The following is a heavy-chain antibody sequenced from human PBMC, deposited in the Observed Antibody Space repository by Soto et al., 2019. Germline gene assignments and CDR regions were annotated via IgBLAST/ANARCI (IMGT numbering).Heavy chain of an antibody. Sequence: PSETLSLTCAVSGDSISSGYYWAWIRQPPGKGLEWIGSIYHSGSTYYNPSLKSRVTISVDRSKNHFFLNLTSVTAADSAVYYCATYRKFFQIWGQGTKVTVSS. J-gene: IGHJ3*02. CDR3: ATYRKFFQI. V-gene: IGHV4-38-2*01. CDR2: IYHSGST. CDR1: GDSISSGYY.